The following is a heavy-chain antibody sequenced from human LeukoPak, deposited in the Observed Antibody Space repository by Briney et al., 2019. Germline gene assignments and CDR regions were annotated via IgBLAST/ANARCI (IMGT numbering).Heavy chain of an antibody. CDR3: AKDLKFSRYYGMDV. J-gene: IGHJ6*02. CDR2: ISGSGGST. CDR1: GFTLSTYD. D-gene: IGHD2-2*01. Sequence: PGGSLRLSCAASGFTLSTYDMSWVRQAPGKGLKWVSSISGSGGSTYYADSVKGRFTISRDNSKNTLYLQMNSLRAEDTAVYYCAKDLKFSRYYGMDVWGQGTTVTVSS. V-gene: IGHV3-23*01.